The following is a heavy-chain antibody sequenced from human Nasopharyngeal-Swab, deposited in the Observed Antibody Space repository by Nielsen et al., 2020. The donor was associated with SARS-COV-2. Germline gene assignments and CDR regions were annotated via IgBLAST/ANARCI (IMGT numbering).Heavy chain of an antibody. V-gene: IGHV4-34*01. J-gene: IGHJ5*01. D-gene: IGHD5-18*01. CDR1: GGPFSGYY. Sequence: SETLSLTCAVYGGPFSGYYWSWIRQPPGKGLEWIGEINHSGSTNYNPSLKSRVTISVDTSKNQFSLKLSSVTAADTAVYYCARGDTVLNMDSWGQGTLVTVSS. CDR3: ARGDTVLNMDS. CDR2: INHSGST.